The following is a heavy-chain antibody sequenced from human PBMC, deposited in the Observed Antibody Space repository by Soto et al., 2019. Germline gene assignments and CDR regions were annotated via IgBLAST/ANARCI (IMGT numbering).Heavy chain of an antibody. D-gene: IGHD2-8*01. V-gene: IGHV1-69*12. Sequence: QVQLVQSGAEVKKPGSSVKVSCKASGGTFSSYAISWVRQAPGQGLEWMGGIIPIFGTADYAQKFQGRVTITADASTSTASMGLSSLRSEDTAVYYCACTVSTYYYYGMDGWGQGTTVTVSS. CDR1: GGTFSSYA. J-gene: IGHJ6*02. CDR3: ACTVSTYYYYGMDG. CDR2: IIPIFGTA.